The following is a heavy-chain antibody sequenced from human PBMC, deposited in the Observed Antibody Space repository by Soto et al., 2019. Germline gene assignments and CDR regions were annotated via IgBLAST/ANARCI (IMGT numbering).Heavy chain of an antibody. CDR2: ISSSSSYI. J-gene: IGHJ6*02. CDR3: ARDRQDYCSGGSCYPAYYYYGMDV. CDR1: GFTFSSYS. D-gene: IGHD2-15*01. Sequence: EVQLVESGGGLVKPGGSLRLSCAASGFTFSSYSMNWVRQAPGKGLEWVSFISSSSSYIYYADSVKGRFTISRDNAKNSLYLQINSLRAEDTAVYYCARDRQDYCSGGSCYPAYYYYGMDVCGQGTTVTVSS. V-gene: IGHV3-21*01.